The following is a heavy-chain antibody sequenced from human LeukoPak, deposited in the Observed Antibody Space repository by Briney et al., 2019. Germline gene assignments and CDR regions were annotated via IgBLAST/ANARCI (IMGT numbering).Heavy chain of an antibody. CDR2: IILILGTA. D-gene: IGHD5-12*01. CDR1: GGTFSSYA. V-gene: IGHV1-69*05. CDR3: AEVDRRRDS. Sequence: GASVKVSCKASGGTFSSYAISWVPQAPGQGLEWVGRIILILGTAKYAQTLQGRVTITTDESTSTAYMERRSMTAEDTAVDSGAEVDRRRDSWGQGTLVTVSS. J-gene: IGHJ5*02.